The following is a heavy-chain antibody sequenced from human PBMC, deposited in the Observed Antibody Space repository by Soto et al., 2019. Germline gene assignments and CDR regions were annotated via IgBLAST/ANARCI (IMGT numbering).Heavy chain of an antibody. V-gene: IGHV3-21*01. CDR1: GFTFSSYS. CDR3: ARGRIYYDSSGYYPDY. J-gene: IGHJ4*02. Sequence: GGSLRLSCAASGFTFSSYSMNWVRQAPGKGLEWVSSISRSSNYIYYADSVKGRFTSSRDNAKNSLYLQMNSPRAEDTAVYYCARGRIYYDSSGYYPDYWGQGTLVTVSS. CDR2: ISRSSNYI. D-gene: IGHD3-22*01.